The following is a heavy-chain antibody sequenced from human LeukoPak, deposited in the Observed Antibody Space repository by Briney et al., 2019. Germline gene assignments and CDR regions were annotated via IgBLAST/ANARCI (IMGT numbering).Heavy chain of an antibody. D-gene: IGHD6-19*01. Sequence: GGSLRLSCAASGFTFSSYSMNWVRQAPGKGLEWVSSISSSSSYIYYADSVKGRFTISRDNAKNSLYLQMDSLRAEDTAIYYCARCSGWAFKNWGQGTLVTVSS. CDR2: ISSSSSYI. J-gene: IGHJ4*02. CDR3: ARCSGWAFKN. CDR1: GFTFSSYS. V-gene: IGHV3-21*01.